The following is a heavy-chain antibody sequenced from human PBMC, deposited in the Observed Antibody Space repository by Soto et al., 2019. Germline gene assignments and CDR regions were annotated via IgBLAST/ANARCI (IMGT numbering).Heavy chain of an antibody. Sequence: RVRSGAEGKNPGASLKVSCKASGFTFTRYSMHCVRQAPGQGLEWMGVITPTGEATYYAQKFQGRLTMTWDTSTSAVHMELSSLRSEDTAFYYCVRDWGGYYFDYWGQGTLVTVSS. D-gene: IGHD3-16*01. V-gene: IGHV1-46*01. J-gene: IGHJ4*02. CDR2: ITPTGEAT. CDR3: VRDWGGYYFDY. CDR1: GFTFTRYS.